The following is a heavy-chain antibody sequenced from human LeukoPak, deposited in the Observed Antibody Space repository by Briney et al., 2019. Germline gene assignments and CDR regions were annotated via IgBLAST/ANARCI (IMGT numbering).Heavy chain of an antibody. J-gene: IGHJ6*03. V-gene: IGHV3-30*01. Sequence: GGSLRLSCAASGFTFSSYAMHWVRQAPGKGLEGVAVISYDGSNKYYADSVKGRFTISRDNSKNTLYLQMNSLRAEDTAVYYCAREAPASSYYYMDVWGKGTTVTVSS. CDR1: GFTFSSYA. CDR2: ISYDGSNK. CDR3: AREAPASSYYYMDV.